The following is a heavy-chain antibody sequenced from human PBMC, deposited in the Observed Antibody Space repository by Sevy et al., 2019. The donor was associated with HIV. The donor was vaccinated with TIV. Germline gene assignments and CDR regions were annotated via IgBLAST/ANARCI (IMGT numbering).Heavy chain of an antibody. Sequence: GGSLRLSCAASGFTFDDYAMHWVRQAPGKGLEWVSTISSRGGSTYYADSVKGRFTISRDNSKNTLSLLMNSLRAEDTALYYCAKAGVAVAGTFDLFYFDYWGQGTLVTVSS. V-gene: IGHV3-23*01. D-gene: IGHD6-19*01. CDR2: ISSRGGST. CDR1: GFTFDDYA. CDR3: AKAGVAVAGTFDLFYFDY. J-gene: IGHJ4*02.